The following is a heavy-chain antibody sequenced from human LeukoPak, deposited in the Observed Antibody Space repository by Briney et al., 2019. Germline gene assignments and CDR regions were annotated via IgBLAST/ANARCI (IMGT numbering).Heavy chain of an antibody. CDR2: IRSKANNYAT. CDR3: TRNQDAFDI. V-gene: IGHV3-73*01. CDR1: GFTFSGSA. Sequence: GGSLRLSCAASGFTFSGSAIHWVRQASGKGLEWVGRIRSKANNYATEYAASVKGRFTISRDVSKNTAYLQMNSLKTDDTAVYYCTRNQDAFDIWGQGTMVTVSS. J-gene: IGHJ3*02.